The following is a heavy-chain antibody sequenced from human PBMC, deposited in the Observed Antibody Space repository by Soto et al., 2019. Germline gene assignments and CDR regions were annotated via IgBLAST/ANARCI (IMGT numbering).Heavy chain of an antibody. J-gene: IGHJ4*02. V-gene: IGHV1-18*01. Sequence: QVRLVQSGAEVKRPGASVRVSCKASGYTFTNHGITWVRQVPGQGLEWMGWASAYNRNTNYAQKFEDRVIMTTDTSTGTAHMELRSLRYDDTALYFCARERQWEPLLYWGQGTLVTVSS. CDR1: GYTFTNHG. CDR2: ASAYNRNT. D-gene: IGHD1-26*01. CDR3: ARERQWEPLLY.